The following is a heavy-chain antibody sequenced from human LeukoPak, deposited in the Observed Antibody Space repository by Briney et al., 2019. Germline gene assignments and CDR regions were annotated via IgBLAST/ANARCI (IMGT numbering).Heavy chain of an antibody. D-gene: IGHD5-12*01. CDR2: IYTSGST. V-gene: IGHV4-39*07. CDR1: GGSISSSSYY. Sequence: SETLSLTCTVPGGSISSSSYYWGWIRQPPGKGLEWIGRIYTSGSTNYNPSLKSRVTMSVDTSKNQFSLKLSSVTAADTAVYYCAREGGVATTNWGQGTLVTVSS. CDR3: AREGGVATTN. J-gene: IGHJ4*02.